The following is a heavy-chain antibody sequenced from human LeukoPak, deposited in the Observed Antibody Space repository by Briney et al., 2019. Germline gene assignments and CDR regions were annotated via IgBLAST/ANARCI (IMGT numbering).Heavy chain of an antibody. CDR2: MNPNSGNT. D-gene: IGHD3-10*01. Sequence: ASVKVSCKASGYTFTSYDINWVRQATGQGLEWMGWMNPNSGNTGYAQKFQGRVTITRNTSISTAYMELSSLRSEDTAVYYCARGRPTYYYGSGLFDYWGQGTLVTVSS. CDR1: GYTFTSYD. V-gene: IGHV1-8*03. CDR3: ARGRPTYYYGSGLFDY. J-gene: IGHJ4*02.